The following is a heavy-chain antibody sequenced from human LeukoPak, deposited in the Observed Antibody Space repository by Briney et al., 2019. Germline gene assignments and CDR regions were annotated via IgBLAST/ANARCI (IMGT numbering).Heavy chain of an antibody. Sequence: GGSLRLSCAASGFTFSSYWMSWVRQAPGKGREWVANIKQDGSEKCYVDSVKGPFTISRDNAKTSLYLQMNSLRAEDTAVYYCARDDHSGSYSDYWGQGTLVTVSS. V-gene: IGHV3-7*01. D-gene: IGHD1-26*01. CDR2: IKQDGSEK. J-gene: IGHJ4*02. CDR1: GFTFSSYW. CDR3: ARDDHSGSYSDY.